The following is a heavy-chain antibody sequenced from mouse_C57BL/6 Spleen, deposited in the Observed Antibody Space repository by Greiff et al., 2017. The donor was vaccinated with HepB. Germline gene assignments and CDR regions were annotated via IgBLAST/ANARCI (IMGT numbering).Heavy chain of an antibody. D-gene: IGHD1-1*01. Sequence: VQLQQSGAELARPGASVKLSCKASGYTFTSYGISWVKQRTGQGLEWIGRIYPRSGNTYYNEKFKVKATLTADTSSSTAYMQLRRLTSEDSAVYCGACPHYYGKYYAMDYWGQGTSVTVAS. CDR3: ACPHYYGKYYAMDY. CDR1: GYTFTSYG. J-gene: IGHJ4*01. V-gene: IGHV1-81*01. CDR2: IYPRSGNT.